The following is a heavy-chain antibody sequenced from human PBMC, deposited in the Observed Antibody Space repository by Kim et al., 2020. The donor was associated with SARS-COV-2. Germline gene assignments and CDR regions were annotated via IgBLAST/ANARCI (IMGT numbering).Heavy chain of an antibody. CDR3: AKSGIDYYGSGSYYNELHSFDY. Sequence: GGSLRLSCAASGFTFSSYAMSWVRQAPGKGLEWVSAISGSGGSTYYADSVKGRFTISRDNSKNTLYLQMNSLRAEDTAVYYCAKSGIDYYGSGSYYNELHSFDYWGQGTLVTVSS. D-gene: IGHD3-10*01. CDR2: ISGSGGST. J-gene: IGHJ4*02. CDR1: GFTFSSYA. V-gene: IGHV3-23*01.